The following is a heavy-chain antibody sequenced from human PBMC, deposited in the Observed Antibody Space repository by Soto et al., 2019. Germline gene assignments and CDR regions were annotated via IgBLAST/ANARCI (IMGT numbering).Heavy chain of an antibody. CDR3: ARGETYLGV. CDR1: RDTFNKYA. Sequence: QVQLVQSGAELKKPGSSVKVSCKTSRDTFNKYAFNWVRQAPGQGLEWMGWIIPIFSSRNYAEKFQCRVTITADDSTSTAYMELRSLRFEDTAVYYCARGETYLGVWGQGTSVTVSS. CDR2: IIPIFSSR. J-gene: IGHJ6*02. D-gene: IGHD3-16*01. V-gene: IGHV1-69*01.